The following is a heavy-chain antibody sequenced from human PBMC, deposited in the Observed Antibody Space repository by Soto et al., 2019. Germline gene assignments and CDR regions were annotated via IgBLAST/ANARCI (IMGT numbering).Heavy chain of an antibody. CDR3: ARDPQGSYCYIDY. CDR1: GFTFSSYA. CDR2: ISKDGNSK. V-gene: IGHV3-30-3*01. D-gene: IGHD3-10*01. J-gene: IGHJ4*02. Sequence: PGGSLRLSCAASGFTFSSYAIHWVRQAPGKGLEWVTIISKDGNSKHYADSVKGRFTISRDNSKNKLFLQMNSLRGEETAVYYCARDPQGSYCYIDYWGQGKPVTVS.